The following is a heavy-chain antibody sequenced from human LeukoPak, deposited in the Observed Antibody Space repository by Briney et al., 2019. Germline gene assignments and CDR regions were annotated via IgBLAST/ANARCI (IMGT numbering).Heavy chain of an antibody. CDR3: ARQYCSGGSCYSSY. J-gene: IGHJ4*02. CDR2: ISSSSSYI. V-gene: IGHV3-21*01. CDR1: GFTFSSYG. D-gene: IGHD2-15*01. Sequence: PGGSLRLSCAASGFTFSSYGMHWVRQAPGKGLEWVSSISSSSSYIYYADSVKGRFTISRDNAKNSLYLQMNSLRAEDTAVYYCARQYCSGGSCYSSYWGQGTLVTVSS.